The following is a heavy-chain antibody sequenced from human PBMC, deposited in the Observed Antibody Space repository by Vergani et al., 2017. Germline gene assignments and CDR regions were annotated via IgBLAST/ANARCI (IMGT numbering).Heavy chain of an antibody. CDR2: IYPGDSDT. CDR1: GYSFTSYW. Sequence: EVQLVQSGAEVKMPGESLKISCKRSGYSFTSYWIGWVRQMPGKGLEWMGIIYPGDSDTRYSPSFQGQVTISADKSIRTAYLQWSSLKASEPAMYYCARRGDCSSTSCYGSSYWYFDLWGRGTLVTVSS. CDR3: ARRGDCSSTSCYGSSYWYFDL. D-gene: IGHD2-2*01. V-gene: IGHV5-51*01. J-gene: IGHJ2*01.